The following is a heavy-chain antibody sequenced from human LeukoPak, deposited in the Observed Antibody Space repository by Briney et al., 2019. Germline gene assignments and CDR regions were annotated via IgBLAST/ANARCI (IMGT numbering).Heavy chain of an antibody. J-gene: IGHJ4*02. Sequence: SETLSLTCTVSVGSISSYYWSWIRQPAGKGLEWIGRIYTSGSTNYNPSLKSRVTMSVDTSKNQFSLKLSSVTAADTAVYYCASSGSYALMDYWGQGTLVTVSS. CDR2: IYTSGST. V-gene: IGHV4-4*07. D-gene: IGHD1-26*01. CDR1: VGSISSYY. CDR3: ASSGSYALMDY.